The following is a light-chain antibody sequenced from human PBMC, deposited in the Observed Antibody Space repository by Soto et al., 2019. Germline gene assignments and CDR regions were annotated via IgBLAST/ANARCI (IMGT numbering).Light chain of an antibody. Sequence: DIQMTQSPSSLSASVGDRVTITCRASQSITNYLNWYQQKPGKAPKLLIYGVSNLQNGVPPRFSGGGYVTDFTLTISSLQPEDFATFYCQQTDSIPLTFGQGTRLEIK. V-gene: IGKV1-39*01. CDR2: GVS. J-gene: IGKJ5*01. CDR3: QQTDSIPLT. CDR1: QSITNY.